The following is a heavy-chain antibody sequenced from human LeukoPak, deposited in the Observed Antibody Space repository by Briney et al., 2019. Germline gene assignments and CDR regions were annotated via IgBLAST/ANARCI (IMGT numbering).Heavy chain of an antibody. CDR1: GFTVSNYN. D-gene: IGHD3-3*01. J-gene: IGHJ3*02. Sequence: PGGSLRLSCAASGFTVSNYNMNWVRQAPGKGLEWVSSISSSSSSIYYADSVKGRFTISRDNAKNSLYLQMNSLRAEDTAVYYCARGTGRFMFDIWGQGTMVTVSS. V-gene: IGHV3-21*01. CDR2: ISSSSSSI. CDR3: ARGTGRFMFDI.